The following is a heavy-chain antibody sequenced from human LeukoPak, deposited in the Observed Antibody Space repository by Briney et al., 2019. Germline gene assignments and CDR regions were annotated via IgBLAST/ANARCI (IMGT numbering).Heavy chain of an antibody. CDR2: MNPNSGNT. CDR1: GYTFTSYD. J-gene: IGHJ4*02. Sequence: ASVKVSCKASGYTFTSYDINWVRQATGQGLEWMGWMNPNSGNTGYAQKFQGRVTMTRNTSISTAYIELSSLRSEDTAVYYCARGNKQGPTYIWGSYRYLFDYWGQGTLATVSS. D-gene: IGHD3-16*02. CDR3: ARGNKQGPTYIWGSYRYLFDY. V-gene: IGHV1-8*01.